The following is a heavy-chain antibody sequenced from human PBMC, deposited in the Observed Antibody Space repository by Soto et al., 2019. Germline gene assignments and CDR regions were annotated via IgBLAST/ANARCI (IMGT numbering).Heavy chain of an antibody. J-gene: IGHJ4*02. D-gene: IGHD3-10*01. V-gene: IGHV3-74*01. CDR3: ATAGVAY. CDR1: GYTFGNHW. CDR2: MNSDGGII. Sequence: EVQLVESGGALVQPGRSLRLSCAVAGYTFGNHWMHWVRQAPGKGLEWVSRMNSDGGIINYADSVKGRFTVSRDNARNTLDLQMNSLRVEDTAVYYCATAGVAYWGPGTLVTFSS.